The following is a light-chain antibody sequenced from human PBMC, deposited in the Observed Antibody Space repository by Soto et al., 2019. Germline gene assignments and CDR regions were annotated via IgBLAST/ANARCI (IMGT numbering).Light chain of an antibody. CDR2: GAS. CDR1: RDITKS. CDR3: QQYYNLLYA. J-gene: IGKJ2*01. V-gene: IGKV1-33*01. Sequence: DIPLTQSPSSLSASVGDRVTITCQASRDITKSLNWYQQSPGKAPKLLIHGASSLETGVPSRFSGSGSGTSFTFTIRSLQPEDIATYYCQQYYNLLYAFGQGTKVE.